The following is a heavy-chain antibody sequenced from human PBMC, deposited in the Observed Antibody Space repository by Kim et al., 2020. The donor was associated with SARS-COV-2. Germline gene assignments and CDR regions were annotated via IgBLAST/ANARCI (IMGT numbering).Heavy chain of an antibody. J-gene: IGHJ4*02. CDR2: INRGGTSV. CDR1: GFTFSLSD. D-gene: IGHD3-16*01. Sequence: GGSLRLSCAASGFTFSLSDMAWVRQAPGQGLEWVSSINRGGTSVSYADSVRGRFTISRDNAKNSLYLRMTNLRAEDTAVYYCARDLNWGSGMWSQGTQV. V-gene: IGHV3-21*01. CDR3: ARDLNWGSGM.